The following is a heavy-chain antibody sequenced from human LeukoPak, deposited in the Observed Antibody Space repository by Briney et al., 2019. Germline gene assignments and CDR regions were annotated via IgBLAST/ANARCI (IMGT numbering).Heavy chain of an antibody. D-gene: IGHD6-13*01. CDR3: ARASSWYPHFDY. Sequence: TASETLSLTCTVSGGSISSYYWSWIRQPPGKGLEWIGSIYHSGSTYYNPSLKSRVTISVDTSKNQFSLKLSSVTAADTAVYYCARASSWYPHFDYWGQGTLVTVSS. CDR2: IYHSGST. V-gene: IGHV4-59*01. J-gene: IGHJ4*02. CDR1: GGSISSYY.